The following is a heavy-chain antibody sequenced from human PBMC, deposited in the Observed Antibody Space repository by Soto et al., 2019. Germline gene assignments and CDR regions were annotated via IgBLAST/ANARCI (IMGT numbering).Heavy chain of an antibody. J-gene: IGHJ4*02. CDR2: ISAYNGNT. V-gene: IGHV1-18*01. Sequence: ASVKVSCKASGYTFTSYGISWVRQAPGQGLEWMGWISAYNGNTNYAQKLQGRVTMTTDTSTSTAYMELRSLRSDDTAVYYCARGGTMIVVVIPTPYYFDYWGQGTLVTVSS. D-gene: IGHD3-22*01. CDR1: GYTFTSYG. CDR3: ARGGTMIVVVIPTPYYFDY.